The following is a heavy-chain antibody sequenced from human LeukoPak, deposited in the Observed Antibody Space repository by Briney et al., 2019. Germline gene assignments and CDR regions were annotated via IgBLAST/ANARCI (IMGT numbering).Heavy chain of an antibody. CDR2: ISYDGSNK. V-gene: IGHV3-30*04. CDR1: GLSFSTFP. J-gene: IGHJ6*02. D-gene: IGHD2-8*01. CDR3: ARDWYAMDV. Sequence: GGSLRLSCAASGLSFSTFPMRWVRQAPGKGLEWVAVISYDGSNKHDADSVKGRFTISRDNSKNTLYLQMNSLTPEDTAVYYCARDWYAMDVWGQGTAVTVSS.